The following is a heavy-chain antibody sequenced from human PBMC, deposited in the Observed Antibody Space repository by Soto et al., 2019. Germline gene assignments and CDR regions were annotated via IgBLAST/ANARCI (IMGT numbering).Heavy chain of an antibody. Sequence: GASVKVSCKASGYTFTSYYMHWVRQAPEQGLEWMGIINPSGGSTSYAQKFQGRVTMTRDTSTSTVYMELSSLRSEDTAVYYCARDLSTPSSGYYYYFDYWGQGTLVTVSS. D-gene: IGHD3-22*01. CDR1: GYTFTSYY. J-gene: IGHJ4*02. CDR3: ARDLSTPSSGYYYYFDY. V-gene: IGHV1-46*01. CDR2: INPSGGST.